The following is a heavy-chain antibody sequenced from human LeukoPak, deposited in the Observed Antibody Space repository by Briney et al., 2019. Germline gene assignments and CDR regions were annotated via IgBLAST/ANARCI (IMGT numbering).Heavy chain of an antibody. V-gene: IGHV5-51*01. CDR2: IYPGDSDT. CDR1: GYSFTSYW. CDR3: ARRAYCSSTSCSGYYYMDV. J-gene: IGHJ6*03. Sequence: GESLKISCKGSGYSFTSYWIGWVRQMPGKGLEWMGIIYPGDSDTRYSPSFQGQVTISADKSISTAYLQWSSLKASDTATYYCARRAYCSSTSCSGYYYMDVWGKGTTVTVSS. D-gene: IGHD2-2*01.